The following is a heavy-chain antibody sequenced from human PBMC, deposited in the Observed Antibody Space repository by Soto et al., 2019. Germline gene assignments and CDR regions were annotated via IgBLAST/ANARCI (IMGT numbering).Heavy chain of an antibody. CDR3: ASEMATIMFPFDY. Sequence: GGSLRLSCAASGFTFSSYGMHWVRQAPGKGLEWVAVISYDGSNKYYADSVKGRFTISRDNSKNTLYLQMNSLRAEDTVVYYCASEMATIMFPFDYWGQGTLVTVSS. V-gene: IGHV3-30*03. J-gene: IGHJ4*02. CDR1: GFTFSSYG. D-gene: IGHD5-12*01. CDR2: ISYDGSNK.